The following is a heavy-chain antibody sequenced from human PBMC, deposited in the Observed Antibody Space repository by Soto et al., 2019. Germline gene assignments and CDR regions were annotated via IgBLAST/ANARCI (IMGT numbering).Heavy chain of an antibody. CDR3: ARARIDY. Sequence: EVQLVESGGGLVQPGGSLRLSCAVSGFIFSDYWMTWVRQAPGKGLEWVDTISPEGSEKYYVDSLKARFTISRDNAKNSLYLQMISLRAEDTPLYYCARARIDYWGRGTLITVSS. J-gene: IGHJ4*02. CDR1: GFIFSDYW. V-gene: IGHV3-7*03. CDR2: ISPEGSEK.